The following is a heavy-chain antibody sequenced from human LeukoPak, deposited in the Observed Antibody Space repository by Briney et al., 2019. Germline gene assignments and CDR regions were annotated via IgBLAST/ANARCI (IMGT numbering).Heavy chain of an antibody. Sequence: PSETLSLTCAVYGGSFSGYYWSWIRQPPGKGLEWIGEINHSGSTNYNPSLKSRVTISVDTSKNQFSLKLSSVTAADTAVYYCARGPRVNPPCSGGSCYRSYYYYYGMDVWGQGTTVTVSS. CDR2: INHSGST. CDR1: GGSFSGYY. J-gene: IGHJ6*02. D-gene: IGHD2-15*01. CDR3: ARGPRVNPPCSGGSCYRSYYYYYGMDV. V-gene: IGHV4-34*01.